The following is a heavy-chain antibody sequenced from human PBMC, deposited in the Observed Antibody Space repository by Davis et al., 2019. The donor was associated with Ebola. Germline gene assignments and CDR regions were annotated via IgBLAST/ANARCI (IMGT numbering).Heavy chain of an antibody. Sequence: HSQTLSLTCAISGDSVSGNSGAWNWIKQSPSRGLEWLGRTYYSSKWFNDYAVSVKSRITINPDTSKNQFSLQLSSVTPEDTAVYYCVRGWGRTGMGVWGQGTTVTVSS. J-gene: IGHJ6*02. CDR3: VRGWGRTGMGV. V-gene: IGHV6-1*01. CDR1: GDSVSGNSGA. D-gene: IGHD1-26*01. CDR2: TYYSSKWFN.